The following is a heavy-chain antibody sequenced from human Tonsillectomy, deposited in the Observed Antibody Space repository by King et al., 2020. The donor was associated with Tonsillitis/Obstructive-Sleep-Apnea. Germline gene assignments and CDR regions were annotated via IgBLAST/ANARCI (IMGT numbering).Heavy chain of an antibody. CDR1: GFTFDDYA. Sequence: VQLVESGGGVVQPGGSLRLSCAASGFTFDDYAMHWVRQAPGKGLEWVSLISGDGGSTYYADSVKGRFTISRDNSKNSLYLQMNSLRTEDTALYYCAKDIGYSSSYYFDYWGQGTLVTVSS. V-gene: IGHV3-43*02. CDR2: ISGDGGST. D-gene: IGHD6-6*01. CDR3: AKDIGYSSSYYFDY. J-gene: IGHJ4*02.